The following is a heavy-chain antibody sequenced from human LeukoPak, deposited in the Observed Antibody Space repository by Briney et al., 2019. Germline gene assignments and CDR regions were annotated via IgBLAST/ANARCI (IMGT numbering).Heavy chain of an antibody. V-gene: IGHV5-51*04. CDR2: IYPGDSDT. Sequence: GASLKISGKGSGSGFTRYWIGWVRQMTGKGLEWMGIIYPGDSDTRYSPSCQGQFTISAAKPLSTAYLQWSSLKASDTAMQYCARTNDYVWGSYRGYYYYMDVWGKGTTVTVSS. CDR3: ARTNDYVWGSYRGYYYYMDV. D-gene: IGHD3-16*01. CDR1: GSGFTRYW. J-gene: IGHJ6*03.